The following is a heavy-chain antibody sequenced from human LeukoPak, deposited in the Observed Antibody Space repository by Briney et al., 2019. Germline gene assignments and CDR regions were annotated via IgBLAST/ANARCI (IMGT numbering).Heavy chain of an antibody. V-gene: IGHV1-46*01. J-gene: IGHJ4*02. Sequence: GASVKVSCKASGYTFTSYYMHWVRQAPGQGREWMGIINPSGGSTSYAQKFQGRVTMTRNTSISTAYMELSSLRSEDTAVYYCARGPYGDPFDYWGQGTLVTVSS. CDR3: ARGPYGDPFDY. CDR1: GYTFTSYY. CDR2: INPSGGST. D-gene: IGHD4-17*01.